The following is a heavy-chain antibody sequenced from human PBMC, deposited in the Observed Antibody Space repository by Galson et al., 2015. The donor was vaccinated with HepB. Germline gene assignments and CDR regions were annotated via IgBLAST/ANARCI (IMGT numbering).Heavy chain of an antibody. J-gene: IGHJ5*02. D-gene: IGHD3-22*01. Sequence: SMRLSCAASGFTFSIYWMSWVRQAPGKGLEWVANIKQGGSEKSYVASVKGRFNISRDKAKNALYLQMNSLRAEGTAVDYCARTPCSGYYYCWFDPWGQGTLVTVSS. CDR2: IKQGGSEK. CDR1: GFTFSIYW. CDR3: ARTPCSGYYYCWFDP. V-gene: IGHV3-7*03.